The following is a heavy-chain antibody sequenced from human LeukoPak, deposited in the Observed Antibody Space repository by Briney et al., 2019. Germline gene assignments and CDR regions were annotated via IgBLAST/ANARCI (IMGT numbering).Heavy chain of an antibody. Sequence: SVKVSCKASGGTFSSYAISWVRQAPGQGLEWMGGIIPIFGTANYAQKFQGRVTNTADKSTSTAYMELSSLRSEDTAVYYCARAPALAVAGTYFDLWGRGTLVTVSS. CDR3: ARAPALAVAGTYFDL. CDR1: GGTFSSYA. D-gene: IGHD6-19*01. J-gene: IGHJ2*01. V-gene: IGHV1-69*06. CDR2: IIPIFGTA.